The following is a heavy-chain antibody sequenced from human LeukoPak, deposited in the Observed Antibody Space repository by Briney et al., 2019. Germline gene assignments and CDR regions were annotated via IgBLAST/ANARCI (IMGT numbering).Heavy chain of an antibody. Sequence: PGGSLRLSCAASGFTFGTYWMHWVRQAPGKGLVWVSRLDTEGADTAYADSVKGRFTISRDNAYNSLYLQMNSLRAEDTAVYYCAKSGDRTAMITSWGQATLVTVSS. CDR2: LDTEGADT. D-gene: IGHD5-18*01. V-gene: IGHV3-74*01. J-gene: IGHJ5*02. CDR1: GFTFGTYW. CDR3: AKSGDRTAMITS.